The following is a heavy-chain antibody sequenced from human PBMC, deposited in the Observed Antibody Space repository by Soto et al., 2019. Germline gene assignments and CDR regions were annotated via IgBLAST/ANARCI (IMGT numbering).Heavy chain of an antibody. D-gene: IGHD6-13*01. J-gene: IGHJ4*02. V-gene: IGHV5-10-1*01. CDR2: IDPSDSYT. CDR1: GYSFTRYW. CDR3: ARQAAAGRAAFDY. Sequence: GESLKISCKGSGYSFTRYWISWVRQMPGKGLEWMGRIDPSDSYTNYSPSFQGHVTVSADKSISTAYLQWNSLKASDTAMYYCARQAAAGRAAFDYWGRGTLVTVSS.